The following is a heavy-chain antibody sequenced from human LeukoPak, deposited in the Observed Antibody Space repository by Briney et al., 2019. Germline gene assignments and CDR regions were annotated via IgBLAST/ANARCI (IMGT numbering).Heavy chain of an antibody. V-gene: IGHV5-51*01. Sequence: GESLKISCKGSGYSFTTNWIAWVRQIPGKGLEWMGIIYPGDSDTRYSPSFQGQVTISADKSISTAYLQWSSLKASDTAMYYCARMYCSSTSCPVGYWGQGTLVTVSS. CDR2: IYPGDSDT. J-gene: IGHJ4*02. CDR3: ARMYCSSTSCPVGY. CDR1: GYSFTTNW. D-gene: IGHD2-2*01.